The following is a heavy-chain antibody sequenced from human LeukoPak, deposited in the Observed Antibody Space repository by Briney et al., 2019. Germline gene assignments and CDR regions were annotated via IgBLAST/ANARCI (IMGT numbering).Heavy chain of an antibody. J-gene: IGHJ5*02. CDR2: LSSSSYI. V-gene: IGHV3-21*01. Sequence: GGSLRLSCAASGFTFSSYSMNWVRQAPGQGLEWVSSLSSSSYIDYADSVKGRFTISRDNAKNSQYLRMNSLRAEDTAVYYCARAGRAYSSSWYWFDPWGQGTLVTVSS. D-gene: IGHD6-13*01. CDR1: GFTFSSYS. CDR3: ARAGRAYSSSWYWFDP.